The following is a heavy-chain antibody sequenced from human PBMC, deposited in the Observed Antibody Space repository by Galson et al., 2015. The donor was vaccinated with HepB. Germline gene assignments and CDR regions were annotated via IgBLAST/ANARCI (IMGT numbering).Heavy chain of an antibody. CDR2: IKTDGSEK. V-gene: IGHV3-7*05. CDR3: ARDSVMCTGCAFVV. Sequence: SLRLSCAASGFTFSNFWMSWVRQAPGKGLEWVANIKTDGSEKYYVDSVKGRFTISRDNAKNSLYLQMNRLRAEDTAVYYCARDSVMCTGCAFVVWGQGTLVTVSS. D-gene: IGHD5/OR15-5a*01. J-gene: IGHJ3*01. CDR1: GFTFSNFW.